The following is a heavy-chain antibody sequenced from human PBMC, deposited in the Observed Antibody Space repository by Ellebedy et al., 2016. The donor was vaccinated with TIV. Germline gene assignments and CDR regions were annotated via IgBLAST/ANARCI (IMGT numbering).Heavy chain of an antibody. J-gene: IGHJ4*02. CDR2: IYSGGST. Sequence: GESLKISXAASGFTVSSNYMSWVRQAPGKGLEWVSVIYSGGSTYYADSVKGRFTISRDNSKNTLYLQMNSLRAEDTAVYYCASPYYGSGSYYLYWGQGTLVTVSS. CDR1: GFTVSSNY. D-gene: IGHD3-10*01. V-gene: IGHV3-53*01. CDR3: ASPYYGSGSYYLY.